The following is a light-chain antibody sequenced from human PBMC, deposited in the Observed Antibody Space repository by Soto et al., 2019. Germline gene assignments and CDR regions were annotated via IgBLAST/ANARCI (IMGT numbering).Light chain of an antibody. CDR2: AAS. Sequence: IQLKKKPSSLSASVEDRVIITCRASQSISNHLNWYQQKPGKAPKLLIFAASSLQSGVPSRFSGSRSGPDFTLTISSLQPEDCATYYCQQSYSSPPTFVQGTK. J-gene: IGKJ1*01. V-gene: IGKV1-39*01. CDR1: QSISNH. CDR3: QQSYSSPPT.